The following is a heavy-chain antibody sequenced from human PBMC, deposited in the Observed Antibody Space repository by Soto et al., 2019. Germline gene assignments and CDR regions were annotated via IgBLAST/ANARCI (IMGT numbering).Heavy chain of an antibody. V-gene: IGHV1-3*01. CDR3: ARGRRTCTEKTCYTDFDF. D-gene: IGHD2-2*02. J-gene: IGHJ4*02. CDR1: GYTFSDYG. Sequence: QVHLVQSGAEVKTPGASVTISCKASGYTFSDYGIHWIRQAPGQRPEWLGWILCLNDRKEYSQKFQGGISRTRDTSASTAYMGLSRLRSEDTAVYYCARGRRTCTEKTCYTDFDFWGQGSLVSVSS. CDR2: ILCLNDRK.